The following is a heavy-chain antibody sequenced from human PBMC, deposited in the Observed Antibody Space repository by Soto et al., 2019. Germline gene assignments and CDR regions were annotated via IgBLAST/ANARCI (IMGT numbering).Heavy chain of an antibody. CDR1: GYTFTSYY. J-gene: IGHJ6*02. V-gene: IGHV1-46*01. D-gene: IGHD6-6*01. CDR3: ARERAARPRYYYYYGMDV. Sequence: GASVKVSCKASGYTFTSYYMHWVRQAPGQGLEWMGIINPSGGSTSYAQKFQGRVTMTRDTSTSTVYMELSSLRSEDTAVYYCARERAARPRYYYYYGMDVWGQGTTVTVSS. CDR2: INPSGGST.